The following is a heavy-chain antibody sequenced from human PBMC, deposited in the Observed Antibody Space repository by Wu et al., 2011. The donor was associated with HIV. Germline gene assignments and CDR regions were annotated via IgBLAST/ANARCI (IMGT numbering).Heavy chain of an antibody. Sequence: QVQLVQSGAEVKKPGSSVKVSCKASGGTLSSYAISWVRQAPGQGLEWMGGIIPIFGTANYAQKFQGRVTITTDESTSTVYMELRSLRSDDTAVYYCARLSMVRGVIITLDYYYGMDVWGQGTTVTVSS. J-gene: IGHJ6*02. CDR2: IIPIFGTA. CDR1: GGTLSSYA. CDR3: ARLSMVRGVIITLDYYYGMDV. V-gene: IGHV1-69*05. D-gene: IGHD3-10*01.